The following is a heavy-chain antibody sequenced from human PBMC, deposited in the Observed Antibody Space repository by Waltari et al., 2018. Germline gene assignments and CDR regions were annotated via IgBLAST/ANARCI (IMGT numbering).Heavy chain of an antibody. J-gene: IGHJ4*02. CDR1: GASISNSNYY. Sequence: HLHLQESGPGLVNPSETLSLTCTVPGASISNSNYYWGWLRQPPGKGLEWIGSIYYSGTTYYNPSLKSRVTLSIVTSKNQFSLKLSSVTAADTAVYYCARHNFGRYYDILTGYRDYWGQGTLVTVSS. D-gene: IGHD3-9*01. V-gene: IGHV4-39*01. CDR2: IYYSGTT. CDR3: ARHNFGRYYDILTGYRDY.